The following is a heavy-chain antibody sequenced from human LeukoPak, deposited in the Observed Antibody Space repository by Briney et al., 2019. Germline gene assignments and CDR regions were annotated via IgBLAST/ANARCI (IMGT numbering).Heavy chain of an antibody. V-gene: IGHV3-11*04. D-gene: IGHD3-10*01. CDR1: GFTFSDYY. CDR2: ISSSGSTI. Sequence: GGSLRLSCAASGFTFSDYYMSWIRQAPGKGLEWVSYISSSGSTIYCADSVKGRFTISRDNAKNSLYLQMNSLRAEDTAVYYCARTQYYYGSGTSNWFDPWGQGTLVTVSS. CDR3: ARTQYYYGSGTSNWFDP. J-gene: IGHJ5*02.